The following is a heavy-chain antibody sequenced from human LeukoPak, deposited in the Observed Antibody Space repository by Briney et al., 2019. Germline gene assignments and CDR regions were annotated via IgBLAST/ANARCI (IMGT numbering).Heavy chain of an antibody. J-gene: IGHJ4*02. CDR3: ARGGYSSGWYVFDY. Sequence: GGSLRLSCAASGFTFSRYAMHWVRQAPGKGLEYVSAISSNGGSTYYANSVKGRFTISRDNSKNTLYLQMGSLRAEDMAVYYCARGGYSSGWYVFDYWSQGTLVTVSS. CDR2: ISSNGGST. D-gene: IGHD6-19*01. CDR1: GFTFSRYA. V-gene: IGHV3-64*01.